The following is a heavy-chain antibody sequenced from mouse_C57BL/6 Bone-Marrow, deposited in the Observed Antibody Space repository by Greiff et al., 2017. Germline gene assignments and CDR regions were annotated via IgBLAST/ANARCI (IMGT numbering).Heavy chain of an antibody. J-gene: IGHJ4*01. CDR1: GFTFSSYG. V-gene: IGHV5-6*01. Sequence: DVQLVESGGDLVKPGGSLKLSCAASGFTFSSYGMSWVRQTPDKRLEWVATISSGGSYTSSPDSVKGRFPILRPNAKNTLYLQMSSLQSEDTAMYYCARHFRLRRRGKLIDYWGQGTSVTVSS. CDR2: ISSGGSYT. CDR3: ARHFRLRRRGKLIDY. D-gene: IGHD2-4*01.